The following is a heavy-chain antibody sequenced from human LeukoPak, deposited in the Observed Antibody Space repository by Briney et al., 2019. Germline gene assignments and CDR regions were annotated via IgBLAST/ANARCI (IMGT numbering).Heavy chain of an antibody. J-gene: IGHJ4*02. CDR2: INPSGGST. Sequence: ASVKVSCKASAYTFTSYYMHWVRQAPGQGLEWMGIINPSGGSTSYAQKFQGRVTMTRDTSTSTVYMELSSLRSEDTAVYYCARDQTVTTPGDYWGQGTLVTVSS. CDR3: ARDQTVTTPGDY. D-gene: IGHD4-17*01. CDR1: AYTFTSYY. V-gene: IGHV1-46*01.